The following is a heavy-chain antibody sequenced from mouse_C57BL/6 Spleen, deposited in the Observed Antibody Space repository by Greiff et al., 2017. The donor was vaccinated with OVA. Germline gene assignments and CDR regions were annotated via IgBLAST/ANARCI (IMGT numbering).Heavy chain of an antibody. V-gene: IGHV10-1*01. CDR2: IRSKSNNYAT. CDR1: GFSFNTYA. Sequence: EVKLVESGGGLVQPKGSLKLSCAASGFSFNTYAMNWVRQAPGKGLEWVARIRSKSNNYATYYAESVKDRFTSARDDTESMLYLRMKNLKTADTAMCSCVRGLDYWGQGTTLTVSS. CDR3: VRGLDY. J-gene: IGHJ2*01.